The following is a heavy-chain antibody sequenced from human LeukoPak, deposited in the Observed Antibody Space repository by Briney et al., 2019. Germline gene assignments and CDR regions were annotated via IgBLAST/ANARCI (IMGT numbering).Heavy chain of an antibody. CDR3: TRLRSGVAGDY. V-gene: IGHV4-39*01. D-gene: IGHD6-19*01. CDR1: GGSISSSSYY. CDR2: IYYRGNT. J-gene: IGHJ4*02. Sequence: SETLSLTCTVSGGSISSSSYYWGWIRQPPGKGLEWIGSIYYRGNTYYNPSLKSRVTISVDTSKNQFSLKLSSVTAADTAVYYCTRLRSGVAGDYWGQGTLVTVSS.